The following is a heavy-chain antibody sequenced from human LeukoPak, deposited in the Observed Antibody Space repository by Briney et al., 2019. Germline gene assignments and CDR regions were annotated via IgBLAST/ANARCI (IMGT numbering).Heavy chain of an antibody. CDR1: GFTFSSYA. Sequence: GGSLRLSCAASGFTFSSYAMHWVRQAPGKGLEWVAVISYDGSNKYYADSVKGRFTISRDNSKNTLYLQMNSLRAEDTAVYYCAREGVYSSGWSAYYHDSSGYGHLDYWGQGTLVTVSS. CDR2: ISYDGSNK. D-gene: IGHD3-22*01. J-gene: IGHJ4*02. V-gene: IGHV3-30*04. CDR3: AREGVYSSGWSAYYHDSSGYGHLDY.